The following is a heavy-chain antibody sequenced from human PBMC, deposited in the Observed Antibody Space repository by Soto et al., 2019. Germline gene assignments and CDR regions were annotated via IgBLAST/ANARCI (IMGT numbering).Heavy chain of an antibody. CDR3: TTDLYGAARRRCGY. D-gene: IGHD6-6*01. CDR2: IKSKTDGGTA. CDR1: GFTFRDAC. Sequence: LRRSCAASGFTFRDACMGWVRQPPGKGLEGVVRIKSKTDGGTADYAAPVKGRVTISRDDSKNTLYLQMNSLKPAATAVYYCTTDLYGAARRRCGYWGQGTLVTVSS. V-gene: IGHV3-15*01. J-gene: IGHJ4*02.